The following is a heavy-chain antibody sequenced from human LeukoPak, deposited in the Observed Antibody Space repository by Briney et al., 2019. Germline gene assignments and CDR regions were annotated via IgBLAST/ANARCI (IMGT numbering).Heavy chain of an antibody. J-gene: IGHJ3*02. CDR1: GFTFDDYA. V-gene: IGHV3-43*02. Sequence: PGGSLRLSCAASGFTFDDYAIYWVCQAPEKGLEWVSVISVDGGSTYYADAVKSRFTITRDNTKYSLYLQMSSLRTEDSALDYWAKGLTTVVTRGAFDIWGQGTMVTVSS. D-gene: IGHD4-23*01. CDR3: AKGLTTVVTRGAFDI. CDR2: ISVDGGST.